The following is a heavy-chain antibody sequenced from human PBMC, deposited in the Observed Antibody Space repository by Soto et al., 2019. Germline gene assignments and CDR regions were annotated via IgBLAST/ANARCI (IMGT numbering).Heavy chain of an antibody. CDR3: ARGGSSWSTEYYQH. CDR1: GYTFTNYG. D-gene: IGHD6-13*01. J-gene: IGHJ1*01. CDR2: INGYNDNT. V-gene: IGHV1-18*04. Sequence: QVPLVQSGAEVKRPGTSVKVSCKASGYTFTNYGISWVRQAPGQGPEWMGWINGYNDNTKYAKKFQGRVTMTTDTSTSTAYMEVRSLRSDDTAIYYCARGGSSWSTEYYQHWGQGTLVIVSS.